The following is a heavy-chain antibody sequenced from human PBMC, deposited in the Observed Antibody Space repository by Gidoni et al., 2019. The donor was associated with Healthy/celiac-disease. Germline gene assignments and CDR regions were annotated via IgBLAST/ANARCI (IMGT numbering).Heavy chain of an antibody. J-gene: IGHJ4*02. Sequence: EVQLVASGGGLVQPGGSLRLSCAASGFTFSSYWMHWVRRAPGKGLVWVSRINSDGSSTSYADSVKGRFTISRDNAKNTLYLQMNSLRAEDTAVYYCARPNWELLGVGVDYWGQGTLVTVSS. V-gene: IGHV3-74*01. CDR1: GFTFSSYW. CDR2: INSDGSST. D-gene: IGHD1-26*01. CDR3: ARPNWELLGVGVDY.